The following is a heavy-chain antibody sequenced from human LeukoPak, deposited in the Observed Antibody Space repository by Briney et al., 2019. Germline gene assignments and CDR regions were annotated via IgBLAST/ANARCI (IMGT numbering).Heavy chain of an antibody. CDR1: GFTFSTSG. J-gene: IGHJ4*02. CDR2: IRYDGSNK. V-gene: IGHV3-30*02. CDR3: AKVPKAAGMTYFDY. Sequence: GGSLRLSCAASGFTFSTSGMHWVRQAPGKGLDWVAFIRYDGSNKFYADSVKGRFTISRDNSKNTLYLQMNSLRAEDTAVYYCAKVPKAAGMTYFDYWGQGTLVTVSS. D-gene: IGHD6-13*01.